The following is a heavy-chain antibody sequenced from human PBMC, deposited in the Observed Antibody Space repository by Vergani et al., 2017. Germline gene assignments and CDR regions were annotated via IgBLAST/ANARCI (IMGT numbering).Heavy chain of an antibody. Sequence: QVQLQESGPGLVKPSETLSLTCTVSGGSISSYYGSWIRQPPGKGLEWIGYIYYSGSTNYNTSLKSRVTLAVDTSKNQFSLKLSSVTAADTAVYYCARPMTTVTTDWYFDLWGRGTLVTVSS. V-gene: IGHV4-59*01. J-gene: IGHJ2*01. CDR3: ARPMTTVTTDWYFDL. D-gene: IGHD4-17*01. CDR2: IYYSGST. CDR1: GGSISSYY.